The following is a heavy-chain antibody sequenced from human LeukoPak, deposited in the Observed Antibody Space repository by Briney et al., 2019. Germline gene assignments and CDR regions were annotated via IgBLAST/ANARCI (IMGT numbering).Heavy chain of an antibody. CDR1: GYTFTSYD. V-gene: IGHV1-8*01. CDR3: ASISRNGDYVLDY. D-gene: IGHD4-17*01. J-gene: IGHJ4*02. Sequence: ASVKVSCKASGYTFTSYDINWVRQATGQGLEWMGWMNPNSGNTGYAQKLQGRVTMTTDTSTSTAYMELRSLRSDDTAVYYCASISRNGDYVLDYWGQGTLVTVSS. CDR2: MNPNSGNT.